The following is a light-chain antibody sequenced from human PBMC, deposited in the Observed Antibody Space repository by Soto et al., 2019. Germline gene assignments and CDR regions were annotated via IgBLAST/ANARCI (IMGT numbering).Light chain of an antibody. CDR2: AAS. CDR3: QQSYSTPRT. V-gene: IGKV1-39*01. Sequence: DIQMTQSPSSLSASVGDRVTITCRASQSINIWLAWYQQKPGKVPKLLIYAASSLQSGVPSRFSGSGSGTDFTLTISSLQPEDFATYYCQQSYSTPRTFGQGTKVDI. CDR1: QSINIW. J-gene: IGKJ1*01.